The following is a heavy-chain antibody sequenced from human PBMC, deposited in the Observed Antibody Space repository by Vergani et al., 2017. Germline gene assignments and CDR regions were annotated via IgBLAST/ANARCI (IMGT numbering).Heavy chain of an antibody. CDR1: GFTFSSYG. D-gene: IGHD6-13*01. CDR2: IWYDGSNK. J-gene: IGHJ4*02. CDR3: AKGGIAARLRIDY. Sequence: QVQLVESGGGVVQPGRSLRLSCAASGFTFSSYGMHWVRQAPGKGLEWVAVIWYDGSNKYYADSVKGRFTISRDNSKNTLYLQMNSLRTEDTALYYCAKGGIAARLRIDYWGQGTLVTVSS. V-gene: IGHV3-33*06.